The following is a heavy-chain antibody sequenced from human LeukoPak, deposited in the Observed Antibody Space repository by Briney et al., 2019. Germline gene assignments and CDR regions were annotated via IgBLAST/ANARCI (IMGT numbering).Heavy chain of an antibody. V-gene: IGHV3-48*04. J-gene: IGHJ4*02. CDR3: ARESGAVIDY. CDR1: GFTFSSYS. CDR2: ISSSSSTI. D-gene: IGHD7-27*01. Sequence: GGSLRLSCAASGFTFSSYSMNWVRQAPGKGLEWVSYISSSSSTIYYADSVKGRFTISRDNAKNSLYLQMNSLRSEDTAVYYCARESGAVIDYWGQGTLVTVSS.